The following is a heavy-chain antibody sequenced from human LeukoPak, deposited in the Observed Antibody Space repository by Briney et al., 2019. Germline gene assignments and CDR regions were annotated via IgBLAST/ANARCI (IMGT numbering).Heavy chain of an antibody. CDR3: ARVTTTVTTALDY. D-gene: IGHD4-11*01. CDR1: GYTFTGYY. CDR2: INPNSGGT. V-gene: IGHV1-2*02. J-gene: IGHJ4*02. Sequence: ASVKVSCKASGYTFTGYYMHWVRQAPGQGLEWMGWINPNSGGTNYAQKFQGRVTMTRDTSISTAYMELSSLRSDDTAVYNCARVTTTVTTALDYWGQGTLVTVSS.